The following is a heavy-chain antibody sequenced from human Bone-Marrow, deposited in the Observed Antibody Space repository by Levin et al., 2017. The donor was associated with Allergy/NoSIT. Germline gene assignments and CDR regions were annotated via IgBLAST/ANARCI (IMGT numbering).Heavy chain of an antibody. D-gene: IGHD3-16*01. Sequence: VSVKVSCKASGYTFTNYPLNWVRQAPGQGLEWMGWINTNTGNPTYAPGFTRRFVFSLDTSVSTTYLQISSLRAEDTAMYYCARGSLIALSESDFQHWGQGTLVTVSS. CDR2: INTNTGNP. V-gene: IGHV7-4-1*02. CDR3: ARGSLIALSESDFQH. J-gene: IGHJ1*01. CDR1: GYTFTNYP.